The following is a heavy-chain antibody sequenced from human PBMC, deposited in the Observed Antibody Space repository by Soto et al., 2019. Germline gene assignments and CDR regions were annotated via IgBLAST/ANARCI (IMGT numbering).Heavy chain of an antibody. V-gene: IGHV3-23*01. D-gene: IGHD3-9*01. J-gene: IGHJ4*02. CDR1: GFSFSGYA. CDR3: AKTESFNGYYNAFDC. CDR2: ISGSGSST. Sequence: PVGSLRLSCAASGFSFSGYAVTWVRQAPGKGLEWVSAISGSGSSTYYADSVKGRFTISRDNSKNTLYLQMNSLRAGDTAVYYCAKTESFNGYYNAFDCWGQRTRVTVSS.